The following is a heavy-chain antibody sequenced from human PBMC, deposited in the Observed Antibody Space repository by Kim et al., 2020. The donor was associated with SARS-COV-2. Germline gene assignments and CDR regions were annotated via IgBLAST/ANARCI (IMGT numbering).Heavy chain of an antibody. CDR3: ARDRGHASRWLPTWFDP. V-gene: IGHV3-20*04. CDR2: INWNGGST. J-gene: IGHJ5*02. Sequence: GGSLRLSCAASGFTFDDYGMSWVRQAPGKGLEWVSGINWNGGSTGYADSVKGRFTISRDNAKNSLYLQMNSLRAEDTALYYCARDRGHASRWLPTWFDPWGQGTLVTVSS. CDR1: GFTFDDYG. D-gene: IGHD6-19*01.